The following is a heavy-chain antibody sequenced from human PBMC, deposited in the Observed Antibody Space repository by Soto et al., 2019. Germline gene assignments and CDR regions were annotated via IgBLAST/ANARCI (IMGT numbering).Heavy chain of an antibody. D-gene: IGHD2-15*01. CDR2: IYWDDDK. Sequence: SGPTLVNPTQTLTLTCTFSGFSLSTSGVGVGWIRQPPGKALEWLALIYWDDDKYYSPSLKNRLTITKDTSKNQVVLTMTNMDPVDTGTYYCALRGNCAEDSCYSAWGQGTLVTVSS. V-gene: IGHV2-5*02. CDR3: ALRGNCAEDSCYSA. J-gene: IGHJ5*02. CDR1: GFSLSTSGVG.